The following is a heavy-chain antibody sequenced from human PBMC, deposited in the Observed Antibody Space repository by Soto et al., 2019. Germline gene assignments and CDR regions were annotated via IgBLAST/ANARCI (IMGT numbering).Heavy chain of an antibody. J-gene: IGHJ4*03. CDR2: IYNSGST. CDR1: GGSISSGGYY. Sequence: QVQLQESGPGLVKPSQNLSLTCTVSGGSISSGGYYWSWIRQHPGKGLEWIGNIYNSGSTYYNPSPESRVTISVDTSKNQFSLKLRSVTAADTAVYYCAGLKFLDIGDSDYWGQGTLVTVFS. CDR3: AGLKFLDIGDSDY. D-gene: IGHD3-3*01. V-gene: IGHV4-31*03.